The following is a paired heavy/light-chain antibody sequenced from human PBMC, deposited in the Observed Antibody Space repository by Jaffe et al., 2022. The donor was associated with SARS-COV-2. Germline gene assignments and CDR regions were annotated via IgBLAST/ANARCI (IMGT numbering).Light chain of an antibody. CDR2: WAS. CDR1: QSLLFPSNNKHY. J-gene: IGKJ2*01. CDR3: QQYYITPYT. V-gene: IGKV4-1*01. Sequence: DFVMTQSPDSLAVSLGERATINCKSGQSLLFPSNNKHYLAWYQQKPGEPPKLLIYWASTRESGVPDRFSGSGSGTDFTLTISSLQAEDVAVYYCQQYYITPYTFGQGTRLEIK.
Heavy chain of an antibody. V-gene: IGHV4-4*02. CDR2: IYHSGST. J-gene: IGHJ3*02. Sequence: QVQLRESGPGLVKPSGTLSLTCTVSGGSLSGNSWWSWVRQPPGKGLEWIGEIYHSGSTVYNPSLKSRVTITMDKSKNQISLRLSSVTAADTSVYYCARDSGLGDFANAFDIWGRGTPVIVSS. CDR1: GGSLSGNSW. D-gene: IGHD2-21*02. CDR3: ARDSGLGDFANAFDI.